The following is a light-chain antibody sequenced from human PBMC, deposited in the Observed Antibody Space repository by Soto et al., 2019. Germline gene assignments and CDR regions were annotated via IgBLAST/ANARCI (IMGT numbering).Light chain of an antibody. CDR1: QSVSSY. CDR2: DAS. J-gene: IGKJ5*01. V-gene: IGKV3-11*01. Sequence: EIVLTQSPATLSLSPGERATLSCRASQSVSSYLAWYQQKPGQAPRLLIYDASNRATGIPARFSGSGSGTDFTLTISCLQSEDFATYYCQQYYSFPITFGQGTRLEIK. CDR3: QQYYSFPIT.